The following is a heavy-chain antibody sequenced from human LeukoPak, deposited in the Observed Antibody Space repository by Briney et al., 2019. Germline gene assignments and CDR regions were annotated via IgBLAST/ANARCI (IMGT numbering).Heavy chain of an antibody. CDR2: IYNSGST. CDR3: ARENYYGSGSLDI. V-gene: IGHV4-38-2*02. D-gene: IGHD3-10*01. CDR1: GYSISSGYY. J-gene: IGHJ3*02. Sequence: SETLSLTCSVSGYSISSGYYWGWIRQPPGKGLEWIGSIYNSGSTYYNPSLKSRVTISVDTSKNQFSLKMSSVTAADTAVYYCARENYYGSGSLDIWGQGTMVTVSS.